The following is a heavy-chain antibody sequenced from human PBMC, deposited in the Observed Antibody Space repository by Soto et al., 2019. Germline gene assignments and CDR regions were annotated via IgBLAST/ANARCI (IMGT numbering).Heavy chain of an antibody. CDR3: ERIDKFNSQSSGWANRFDY. V-gene: IGHV3-23*01. J-gene: IGHJ4*02. Sequence: EVQLLESGGGLVQPGGSLRLLCAGSGFAFNNYAMTWVRQAPGKGLEWVSNIPNGGMSFYGNTVQVRFTISRDNTESTVYLQMNSLRAEDTAGYHCERIDKFNSQSSGWANRFDYWGQGTLVTVSS. CDR2: NIPNGGMS. CDR1: GFAFNNYA. D-gene: IGHD6-19*01.